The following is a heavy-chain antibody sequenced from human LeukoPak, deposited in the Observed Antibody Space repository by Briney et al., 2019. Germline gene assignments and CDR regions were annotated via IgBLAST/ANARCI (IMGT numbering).Heavy chain of an antibody. J-gene: IGHJ6*03. V-gene: IGHV3-30*10. D-gene: IGHD1-7*01. CDR1: GLTFSIFP. Sequence: GRSLRLFCAASGLTFSIFPMLWVRQAPGKGLESVAVISNDGSHEYYRHSVKGRFTISRDNSKNRLFLQMNSVTIKDTAVYYCARGAGTMVYYIDVWGNGTTVTVSS. CDR2: ISNDGSHE. CDR3: ARGAGTMVYYIDV.